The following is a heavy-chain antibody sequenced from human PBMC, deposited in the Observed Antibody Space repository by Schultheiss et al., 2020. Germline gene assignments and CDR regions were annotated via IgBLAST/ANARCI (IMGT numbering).Heavy chain of an antibody. CDR3: ARGSEALSASPYYYYGMDV. CDR2: INHSGST. CDR1: GDSISSYY. Sequence: SETLSLTCTVSGDSISSYYWSWIRQPPGKGLEWIGEINHSGSTNYNPSLKSRVTISVDTSKNQFSLKLSSVTAADTAVYYCARGSEALSASPYYYYGMDVWGQGTTGTGYS. J-gene: IGHJ6*02. V-gene: IGHV4-34*01.